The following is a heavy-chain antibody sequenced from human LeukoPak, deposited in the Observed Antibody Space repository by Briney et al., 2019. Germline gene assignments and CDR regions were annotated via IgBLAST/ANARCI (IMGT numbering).Heavy chain of an antibody. CDR1: GYTFTGYY. CDR2: INPNSGGT. CDR3: ARDLYCSGGSCYHGAEYFQH. J-gene: IGHJ1*01. D-gene: IGHD2-15*01. Sequence: ASVKVSCKASGYTFTGYYMHWVRQAPGQGLEWMGRINPNSGGTNYAQEFQGRVTMTRDTSISTAYMELSRLRSDDTAVYYCARDLYCSGGSCYHGAEYFQHWGQGTLVTVSS. V-gene: IGHV1-2*06.